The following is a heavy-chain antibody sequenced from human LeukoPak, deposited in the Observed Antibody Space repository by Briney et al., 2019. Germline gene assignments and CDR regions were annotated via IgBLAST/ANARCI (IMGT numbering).Heavy chain of an antibody. Sequence: ASVTVSCKAPGYTFNSYGISWVRQAPGQGLEWMGWISAYNGNTNYAQKLQGRVTMTTDTSTSTAYMELRSLRSDDTAVYYCARDGIVVVLAATTVDIDSFQNDYWGQGTLVTVSS. J-gene: IGHJ4*02. V-gene: IGHV1-18*01. CDR2: ISAYNGNT. CDR1: GYTFNSYG. CDR3: ARDGIVVVLAATTVDIDSFQNDY. D-gene: IGHD2-15*01.